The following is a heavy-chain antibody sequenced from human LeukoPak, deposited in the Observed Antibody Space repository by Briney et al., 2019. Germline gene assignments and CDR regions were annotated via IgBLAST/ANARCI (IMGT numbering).Heavy chain of an antibody. CDR3: ARGYDSSGYYHDY. Sequence: GGSLRLSCAASGFTFGSYAMHWVRQAPGKGLEWVAVISYDGSNKYYADSVKGRFTISRDNSKNTLYLQMNSLRAEDTAVYYCARGYDSSGYYHDYWGQGTLVTVSS. CDR2: ISYDGSNK. J-gene: IGHJ4*02. V-gene: IGHV3-30-3*01. D-gene: IGHD3-22*01. CDR1: GFTFGSYA.